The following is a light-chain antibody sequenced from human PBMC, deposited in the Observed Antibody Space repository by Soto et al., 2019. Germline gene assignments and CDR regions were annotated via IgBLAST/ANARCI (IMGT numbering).Light chain of an antibody. J-gene: IGKJ1*01. V-gene: IGKV3-15*01. Sequence: IQMTQSPATLSVSPGEGATIYCRASQTIYSNVAWYQQRPGQAPSILIYRASARATGIPARFSGSGSGTEFTLTIGSLQSEDSAVYYCQQYQNLWTFGQGTKVDIK. CDR2: RAS. CDR1: QTIYSN. CDR3: QQYQNLWT.